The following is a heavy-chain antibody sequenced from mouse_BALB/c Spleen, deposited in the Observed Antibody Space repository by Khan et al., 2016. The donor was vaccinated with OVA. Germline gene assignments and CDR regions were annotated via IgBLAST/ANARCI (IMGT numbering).Heavy chain of an antibody. CDR2: ISYSGSS. CDR1: GYSITSDYA. J-gene: IGHJ4*01. Sequence: EVQLQESGPGLVKPSQSLSLTCTVTGYSITSDYAWNWIRQFPGNKLEWMGYISYSGSSSYHPSLKSRLSITRDTSKNQFFLQLNSMTTEDTATYYCARGRTYWGQGTSVTVSS. CDR3: ARGRTY. V-gene: IGHV3-2*02.